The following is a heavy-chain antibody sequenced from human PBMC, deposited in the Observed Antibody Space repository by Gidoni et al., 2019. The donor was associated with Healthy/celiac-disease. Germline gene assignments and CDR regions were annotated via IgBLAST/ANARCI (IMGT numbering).Heavy chain of an antibody. V-gene: IGHV5-51*01. J-gene: IGHJ4*02. CDR2: IYPGDADT. CDR3: ARTYSSSSGDFDY. Sequence: EVQLVQSGAEVNKPGESLKISGKGSGYSFTSYWHGWVRQMPGKGLEWMGIIYPGDADTRYSPSFQGQVTISADKSISTAYLQWSSLKASDTAMYYCARTYSSSSGDFDYWGQGTLVTVSS. CDR1: GYSFTSYW. D-gene: IGHD6-6*01.